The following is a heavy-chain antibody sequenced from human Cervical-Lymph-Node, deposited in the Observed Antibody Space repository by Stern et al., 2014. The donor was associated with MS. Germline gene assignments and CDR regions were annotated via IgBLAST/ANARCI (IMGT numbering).Heavy chain of an antibody. J-gene: IGHJ6*02. CDR3: ARGYGDQPYYYYGMDV. CDR1: GDSVSSNSAA. D-gene: IGHD4-17*01. CDR2: TYSRSKWYN. Sequence: QVQLVQSGPGLVKPSQTLSLTCALSGDSVSSNSAAWNWIRQSPSRGLEWLGRTYSRSKWYNDYAVSVKSRITINPDTSKNQFSLQLNSVTPEDTAVYYCARGYGDQPYYYYGMDVWGQGTTVTVSS. V-gene: IGHV6-1*01.